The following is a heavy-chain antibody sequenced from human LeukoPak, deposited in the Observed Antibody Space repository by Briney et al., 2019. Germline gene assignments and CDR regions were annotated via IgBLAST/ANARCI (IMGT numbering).Heavy chain of an antibody. Sequence: GGSLRLSCAASGFTFSNYAMHWVRQAPGKGLEWAAVISYDGSDKDYADSVKGRFTISRDNPGNTLYLQMNNLRLEDTAIYYCAKTGDCRSTSCYMAFDYWGQGSLVTVSS. D-gene: IGHD2-2*02. J-gene: IGHJ4*02. V-gene: IGHV3-30*04. CDR1: GFTFSNYA. CDR2: ISYDGSDK. CDR3: AKTGDCRSTSCYMAFDY.